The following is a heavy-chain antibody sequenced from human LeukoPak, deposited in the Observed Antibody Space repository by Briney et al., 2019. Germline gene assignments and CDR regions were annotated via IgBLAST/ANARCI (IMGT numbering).Heavy chain of an antibody. CDR2: ISSSSSYI. Sequence: GGSLRLSCAASGFTFSSYSMSWVRQAPGKGLEWVSSISSSSSYIYYADSVKGRFTISRDNAKNSLYLQMNSLRAEDTAVYYCARDLSGYSGYDLFYWGQGTLVTVSS. J-gene: IGHJ4*02. D-gene: IGHD5-12*01. CDR3: ARDLSGYSGYDLFY. CDR1: GFTFSSYS. V-gene: IGHV3-21*01.